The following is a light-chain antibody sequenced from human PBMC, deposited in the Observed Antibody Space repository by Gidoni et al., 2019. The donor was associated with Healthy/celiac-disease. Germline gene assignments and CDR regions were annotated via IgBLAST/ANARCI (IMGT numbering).Light chain of an antibody. CDR2: DAS. CDR3: QQYDNLPPLT. V-gene: IGKV1-33*01. Sequence: DIQMTQSPSSLSASVGDRVTITCQASQDISNYLNWYQQKPGKAPKLLIYDASNLETGVPSRFSGSGSGTEFTFTISSLQPEDIATYYCQQYDNLPPLTFGGGTNVEIK. CDR1: QDISNY. J-gene: IGKJ4*01.